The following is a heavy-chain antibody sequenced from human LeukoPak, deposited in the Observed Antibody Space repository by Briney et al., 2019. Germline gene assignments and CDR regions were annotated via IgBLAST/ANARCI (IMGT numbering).Heavy chain of an antibody. CDR2: INHSGST. Sequence: PSETLSLTCAVYGGSFSGYYWSWIRQPPGKGLEWIGEINHSGSTNYNPSLKSRVTISVDTSKNQFSLKLSSVTAADTAVYYCAREYYYDSSGYWFPDAFDIWGQGTMVTVSS. D-gene: IGHD3-22*01. J-gene: IGHJ3*02. CDR3: AREYYYDSSGYWFPDAFDI. V-gene: IGHV4-34*01. CDR1: GGSFSGYY.